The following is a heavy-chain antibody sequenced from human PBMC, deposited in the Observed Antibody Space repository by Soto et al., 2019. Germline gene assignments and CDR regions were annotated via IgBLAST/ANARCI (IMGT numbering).Heavy chain of an antibody. J-gene: IGHJ4*02. CDR3: ARVGIFGVVVPLLDS. CDR2: ISGYNANT. D-gene: IGHD3-3*01. Sequence: GASVKVSCKASGYTFTRYGISWVRQAPGQGLEWMGWISGYNANTNYAENLQDRVTMTTDTSTNTAYMELRSLRSDDTTMYYCARVGIFGVVVPLLDSWGQGTLVTVSS. CDR1: GYTFTRYG. V-gene: IGHV1-18*04.